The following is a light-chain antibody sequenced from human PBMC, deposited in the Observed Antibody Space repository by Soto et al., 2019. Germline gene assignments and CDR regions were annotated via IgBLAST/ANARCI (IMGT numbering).Light chain of an antibody. Sequence: QSALTQPASVSGSPGHSITISCTGTSSDVGSYNLVSWYQQHPGKAPKFMIYEGTKRPSGVSNRFSGSKSGNTASLTISGLQAEDEADYYCCSYAGSRHDVFGTGTKVTVL. CDR2: EGT. CDR3: CSYAGSRHDV. V-gene: IGLV2-23*01. J-gene: IGLJ1*01. CDR1: SSDVGSYNL.